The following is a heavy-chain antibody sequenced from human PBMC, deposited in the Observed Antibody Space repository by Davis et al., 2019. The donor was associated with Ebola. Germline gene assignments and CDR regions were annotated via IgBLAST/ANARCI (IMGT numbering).Heavy chain of an antibody. CDR1: GGSISSSSYY. CDR3: ARSRGRWNYYGMDV. Sequence: SETLSLTCTVSGGSISSSSYYWGWIRQPPGKGLEWIGSMYYSGSTYYNPSLKSRVTISVDTSKNQFSLKLSSVTAADTAVYYCARSRGRWNYYGMDVWGQGTTVTVSS. V-gene: IGHV4-39*07. D-gene: IGHD4-23*01. CDR2: MYYSGST. J-gene: IGHJ6*02.